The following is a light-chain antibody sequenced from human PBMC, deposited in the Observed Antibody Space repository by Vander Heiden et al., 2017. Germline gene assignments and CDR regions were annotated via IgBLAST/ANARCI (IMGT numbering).Light chain of an antibody. V-gene: IGKV1-39*01. CDR1: QSITNY. Sequence: DIQMTQSPSSLSASIGDRVTITCRTSQSITNYLNWYQQRPGKAPKFLIYGASNLQSGVPSRFTGSGSGTDFTLTISSLQPEDVATYYCQQSYSTPHTFGGGTKVEI. CDR2: GAS. J-gene: IGKJ4*01. CDR3: QQSYSTPHT.